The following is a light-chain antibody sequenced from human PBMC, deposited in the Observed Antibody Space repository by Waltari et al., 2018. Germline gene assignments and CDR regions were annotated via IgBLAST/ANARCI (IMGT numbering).Light chain of an antibody. V-gene: IGLV2-8*01. J-gene: IGLJ3*02. Sequence: QSALTQPPAASGSPGQSVPISCTGTGSDVGKYDYVPWYQQHPGKAPKLMIYELSKRPSGVPDRFSGSKSGNTASLTVSGLQAEDEADYYCSSYAGSHYWVFGGGTKLTVL. CDR3: SSYAGSHYWV. CDR2: ELS. CDR1: GSDVGKYDY.